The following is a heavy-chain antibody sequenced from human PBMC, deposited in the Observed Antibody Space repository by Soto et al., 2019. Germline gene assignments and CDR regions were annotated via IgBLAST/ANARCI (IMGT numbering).Heavy chain of an antibody. Sequence: LVESGGGLVQPGGSLRLSCAASGFTVSNNYMSWVRQAPGKGLEWVSLIYNGGSTHYADSVKGRFTISRDNSKNTLYLQMSSLRVEDTAVYYCAGYSHKGDWGQGTLVTVSS. CDR3: AGYSHKGD. CDR1: GFTVSNNY. J-gene: IGHJ4*02. CDR2: IYNGGST. V-gene: IGHV3-66*01. D-gene: IGHD1-26*01.